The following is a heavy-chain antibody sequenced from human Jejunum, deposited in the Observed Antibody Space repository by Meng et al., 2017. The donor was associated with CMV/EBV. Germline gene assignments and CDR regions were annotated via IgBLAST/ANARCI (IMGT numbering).Heavy chain of an antibody. CDR1: SVTTYR. D-gene: IGHD3-10*01. Sequence: SVTTYRWSSYRKSPGQRLAWIGYVQHTGTTNNNRSLCSAVTMSVDTSNTQYYLKLTSFPDADTVGYYCASVSYHAGSCTYNWFDPWGQGTLVTVSS. CDR2: VQHTGTT. CDR3: ASVSYHAGSCTYNWFDP. V-gene: IGHV4-59*02. J-gene: IGHJ5*02.